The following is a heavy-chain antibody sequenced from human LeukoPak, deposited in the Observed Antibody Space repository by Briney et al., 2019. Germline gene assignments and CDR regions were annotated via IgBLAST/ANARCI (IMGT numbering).Heavy chain of an antibody. Sequence: SETLSLTCAVYGGSFSGYYWSWIRQPPGKGLEWIGEINHSGSTNYNPSLKSRATISVDTSKNQFSLKLSSVTAADTAVYYCARAQLGYCSSTSCRRRFFDPWGQGTLVTVSS. D-gene: IGHD2-2*01. CDR1: GGSFSGYY. V-gene: IGHV4-34*01. J-gene: IGHJ5*02. CDR3: ARAQLGYCSSTSCRRRFFDP. CDR2: INHSGST.